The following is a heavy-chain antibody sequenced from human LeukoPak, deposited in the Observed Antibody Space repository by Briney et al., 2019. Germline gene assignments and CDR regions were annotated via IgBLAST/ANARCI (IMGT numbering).Heavy chain of an antibody. CDR1: GGSIGSSSSY. CDR3: ARSSVVVTAHIDY. CDR2: IYYSGST. D-gene: IGHD2-21*02. J-gene: IGHJ4*02. Sequence: PSETLSLTCTVSGGSIGSSSSYWGWVRQPPGKGLEWIGSIYYSGSTYYNPSLKSRVTISVDTSKNQFSLELTSVTAADAAVYYCARSSVVVTAHIDYWGQGTLVTVSS. V-gene: IGHV4-39*07.